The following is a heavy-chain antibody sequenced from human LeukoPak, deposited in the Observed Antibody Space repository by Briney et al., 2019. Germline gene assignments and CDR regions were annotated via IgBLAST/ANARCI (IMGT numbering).Heavy chain of an antibody. CDR2: FYHSGSP. J-gene: IGHJ6*03. Sequence: KPSETLSLTCTVSGYSISSGYYWGWIRQPPGKGLEWFGSFYHSGSPYYNPSLKSRVTISVDTSKSQFSLKLSSVTAADTAVYYCARENYGGNPRVDYYYYYMDVWGKGTTVIVSS. CDR1: GYSISSGYY. D-gene: IGHD4-23*01. CDR3: ARENYGGNPRVDYYYYYMDV. V-gene: IGHV4-38-2*02.